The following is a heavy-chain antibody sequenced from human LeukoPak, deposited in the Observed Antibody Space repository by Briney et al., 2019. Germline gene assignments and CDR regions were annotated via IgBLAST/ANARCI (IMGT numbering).Heavy chain of an antibody. J-gene: IGHJ4*02. D-gene: IGHD5-24*01. V-gene: IGHV3-30*04. CDR3: ARWMSGSNWGFDH. Sequence: GGSLRLSCAASGFTFSSYAMHWVRQAPGKGLEWVAVISYDGSNKYYADSVKGRFTISRDNSKNTLYLQMNSLRADDTALYYCARWMSGSNWGFDHWGQGTLVTVSS. CDR1: GFTFSSYA. CDR2: ISYDGSNK.